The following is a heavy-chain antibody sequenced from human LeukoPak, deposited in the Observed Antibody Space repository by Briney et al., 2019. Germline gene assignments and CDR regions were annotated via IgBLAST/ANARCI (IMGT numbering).Heavy chain of an antibody. CDR1: GFTFSSYW. CDR3: ARDLKQHLYIGF. J-gene: IGHJ4*02. V-gene: IGHV3-74*01. D-gene: IGHD6-13*01. CDR2: IDSDGSST. Sequence: QPGGSLRLSCAASGFTFSSYWMHWVRQAPGKGLVWVSHIDSDGSSTSYADSVKGRFTISRDNAKNTLYLQMNSLRAEDTAVYYCARDLKQHLYIGFWGQGTLVTVSS.